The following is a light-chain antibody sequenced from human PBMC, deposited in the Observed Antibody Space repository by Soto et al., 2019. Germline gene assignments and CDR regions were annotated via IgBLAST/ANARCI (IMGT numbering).Light chain of an antibody. J-gene: IGKJ4*01. CDR3: QQYAIWPLT. V-gene: IGKV3D-15*01. Sequence: EIVMTQSPGTLSVSTGEGATLSCRASQSIDSNLAWYQQKPGQAPMLLIYGASTRPTGIADRFTGSGSGTEFSLTISSLQSEDFAVYYCQQYAIWPLTFGGGTKVEIK. CDR2: GAS. CDR1: QSIDSN.